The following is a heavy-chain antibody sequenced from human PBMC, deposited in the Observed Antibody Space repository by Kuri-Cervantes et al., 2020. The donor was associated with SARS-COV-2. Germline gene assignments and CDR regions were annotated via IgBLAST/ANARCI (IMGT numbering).Heavy chain of an antibody. V-gene: IGHV4-61*01. Sequence: SETLSLTCTVSGGSVSSGSYYWSWIRQPPGKGLEWIGYIYYSGSTNYNPSLKSRVTISVDTSKNQFSLKLSSVTAADTALYFCARSGWYSRGVTHFYMDAWGKGTTVTVSS. CDR2: IYYSGST. CDR1: GGSVSSGSYY. CDR3: ARSGWYSRGVTHFYMDA. J-gene: IGHJ6*03. D-gene: IGHD6-19*01.